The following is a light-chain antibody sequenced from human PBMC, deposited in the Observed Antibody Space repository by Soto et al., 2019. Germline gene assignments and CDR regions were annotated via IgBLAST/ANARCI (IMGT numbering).Light chain of an antibody. Sequence: QPVLTQPPSVSGTPGQRVTISCSGSISNIGSDYVYWFQQLPGTAPKVLIYRNNQRPSGVPERFSGSKSGTSASLAISGLRSEDEADYYCPAWDDSLSGRVFGGGTKLTVL. CDR3: PAWDDSLSGRV. CDR2: RNN. J-gene: IGLJ3*02. CDR1: ISNIGSDY. V-gene: IGLV1-47*01.